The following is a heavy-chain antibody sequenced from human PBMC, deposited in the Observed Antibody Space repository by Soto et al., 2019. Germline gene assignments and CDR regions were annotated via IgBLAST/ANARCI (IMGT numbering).Heavy chain of an antibody. V-gene: IGHV1-2*02. D-gene: IGHD2-15*01. J-gene: IGHJ4*02. Sequence: QVQLVQSGAEVKKPGASVKVSCKASGYTFSGYYMHWVRQAPGQGLEWMGWINPNSGGTNYAQKFQGRVTMTRDTSISTAYMELSRRRFVNTAVYYCARGGDGYCSGGSCYSFDFWGQGTLVTVSS. CDR2: INPNSGGT. CDR3: ARGGDGYCSGGSCYSFDF. CDR1: GYTFSGYY.